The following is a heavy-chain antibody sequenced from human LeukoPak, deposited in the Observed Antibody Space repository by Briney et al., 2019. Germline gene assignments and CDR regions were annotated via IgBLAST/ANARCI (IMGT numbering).Heavy chain of an antibody. CDR2: LYYSGSA. J-gene: IGHJ3*02. CDR3: ARVKETSRRHDAFDI. Sequence: SETLSLTCTVSGGSISTNSYYWGWIRQPPGKGLEWIGTLYYSGSAYYNSSLRSRVTISADMSKNQFSLKLSSVTAADTAVYYCARVKETSRRHDAFDIWGQGTMVTVSS. V-gene: IGHV4-39*07. CDR1: GGSISTNSYY.